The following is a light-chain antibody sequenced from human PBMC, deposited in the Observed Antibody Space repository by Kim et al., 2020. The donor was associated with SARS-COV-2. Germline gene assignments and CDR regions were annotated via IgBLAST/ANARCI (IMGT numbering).Light chain of an antibody. Sequence: EIVMTQSPATLSVSPGERATLSCRASQTISSYLAWYQQKPGQAPRLLIYDASTRATGIPARFSGSGSGTEFTLTISILQSDVFAIYYCQQYNDWPPGDTFGQGTKLEI. V-gene: IGKV3-15*01. CDR3: QQYNDWPPGDT. CDR2: DAS. CDR1: QTISSY. J-gene: IGKJ2*01.